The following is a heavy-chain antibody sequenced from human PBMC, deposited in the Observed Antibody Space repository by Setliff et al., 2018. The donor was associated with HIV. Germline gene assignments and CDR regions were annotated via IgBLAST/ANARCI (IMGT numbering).Heavy chain of an antibody. Sequence: PGESLKISCKGSGYSFTSYWIGWVRQMPGKGLEWMGIIHPGDSDTRYSPSFQGQVTISADKSISTAYLQWSSLKASDTAMYYCARRGYCSSTSCPDAFDIWGQGTMVTVSS. CDR3: ARRGYCSSTSCPDAFDI. J-gene: IGHJ3*02. D-gene: IGHD2-2*01. V-gene: IGHV5-51*01. CDR1: GYSFTSYW. CDR2: IHPGDSDT.